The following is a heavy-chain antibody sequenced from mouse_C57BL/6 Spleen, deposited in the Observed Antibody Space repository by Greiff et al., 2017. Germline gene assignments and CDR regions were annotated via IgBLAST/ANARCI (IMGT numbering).Heavy chain of an antibody. J-gene: IGHJ2*01. CDR2: IYPGDGDT. CDR1: GYAFSSYW. D-gene: IGHD3-2*02. CDR3: ARGTAQANYFDY. V-gene: IGHV1-80*01. Sequence: QVQLKESGAELVKPGASVKISCKASGYAFSSYWMNWVKQRPGKGLEWIGQIYPGDGDTNYNGKFKGKATLTADKSSSTAYMQLSSLTSEDSAVYFCARGTAQANYFDYWGQGTTLTVAS.